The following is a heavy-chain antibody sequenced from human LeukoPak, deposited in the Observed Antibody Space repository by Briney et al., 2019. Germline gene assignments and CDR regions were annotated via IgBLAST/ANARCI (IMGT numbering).Heavy chain of an antibody. V-gene: IGHV3-43D*03. CDR3: AKEEDIVSTSGGLFDY. J-gene: IGHJ4*02. CDR1: GFTFDDYA. D-gene: IGHD5/OR15-5a*01. Sequence: GGSLRLSCAASGFTFDDYAMHWVRQAPGKGLEWVSLISWDGGSTYYADSVKGRFTISRDNSKNSLYLQMNSLRAEDTAFYYCAKEEDIVSTSGGLFDYWGQGTLVTVSS. CDR2: ISWDGGST.